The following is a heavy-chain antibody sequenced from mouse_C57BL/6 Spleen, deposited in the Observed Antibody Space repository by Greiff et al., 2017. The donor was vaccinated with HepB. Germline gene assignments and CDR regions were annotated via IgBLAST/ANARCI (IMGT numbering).Heavy chain of an antibody. CDR2: IDPETGGT. J-gene: IGHJ4*01. D-gene: IGHD1-1*01. CDR1: GYTFTDYE. V-gene: IGHV1-15*01. Sequence: QVQLKESGAELVRPGASVTLSCKASGYTFTDYEMHWVKQTPVHGLEWIGAIDPETGGTAYNQKFKGKAILTADKSSSTAYMELRSLTSEDSAVYYCTRGDLITTVVAEAMDYWGQGTSVTVSS. CDR3: TRGDLITTVVAEAMDY.